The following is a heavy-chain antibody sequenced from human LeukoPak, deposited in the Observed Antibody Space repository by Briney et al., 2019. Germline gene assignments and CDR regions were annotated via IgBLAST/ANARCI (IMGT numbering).Heavy chain of an antibody. CDR3: ARDLVGSGSYFDY. Sequence: SVTVSCKASGYTFTSYYMHWVRQAPGQGLEWMGGIIPIFGTANYAQKFQGRVTITADESTSTAYMELSSLRSEDTAVYYCARDLVGSGSYFDYWGQGTLVTVSS. D-gene: IGHD6-19*01. V-gene: IGHV1-69*13. CDR1: GYTFTSYY. CDR2: IIPIFGTA. J-gene: IGHJ4*02.